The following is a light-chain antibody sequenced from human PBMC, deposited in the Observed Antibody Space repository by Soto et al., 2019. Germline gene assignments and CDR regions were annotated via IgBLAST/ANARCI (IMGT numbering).Light chain of an antibody. V-gene: IGKV3-20*01. CDR3: QHHDSSPTWT. J-gene: IGKJ1*01. Sequence: EIVLTQSPGTLSLSPGERATLSCRASQSVSGRFLTWYQQKDGQAPRLLIYGASTRATGIPDRFSGSGSGTDFTLTISRLEPEDFAVYYCQHHDSSPTWTFGQGTKVEIK. CDR1: QSVSGRF. CDR2: GAS.